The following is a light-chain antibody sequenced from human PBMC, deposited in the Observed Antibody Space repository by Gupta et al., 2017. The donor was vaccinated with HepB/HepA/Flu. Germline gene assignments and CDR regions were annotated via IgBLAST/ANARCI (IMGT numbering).Light chain of an antibody. CDR1: QSISNF. CDR3: QQSDSTPIT. V-gene: IGKV1-39*01. Sequence: DIQMTQSPSSLSASVGDRVIITCRASQSISNFLNWYQQKPGKAPKLLIYAASSLQSGVPSRFSGSRSGTDFTLTISSLQPEDIATYYCQQSDSTPITFGGGTNVEIK. CDR2: AAS. J-gene: IGKJ4*01.